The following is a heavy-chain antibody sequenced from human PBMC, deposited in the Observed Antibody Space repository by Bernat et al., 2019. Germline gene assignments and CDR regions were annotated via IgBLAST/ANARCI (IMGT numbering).Heavy chain of an antibody. V-gene: IGHV4-39*01. J-gene: IGHJ3*01. CDR3: ARRMQLERRVGYAFDF. CDR1: GDSIISGRGARYY. CDR2: IYYTGST. D-gene: IGHD1-1*01. Sequence: QVQLQESGPRLVKPSETLSPSCSVSGDSIISGRGARYYWGWIRQPPGKGLEGLGFIYYTGSTYYNPSLKSRVTLSVDTSKNQFSLNLNSVTAADTALYYCARRMQLERRVGYAFDFWGQGTMVTVSS.